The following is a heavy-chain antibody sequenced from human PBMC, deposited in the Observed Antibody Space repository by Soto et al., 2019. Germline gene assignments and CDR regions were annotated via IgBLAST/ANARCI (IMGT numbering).Heavy chain of an antibody. J-gene: IGHJ4*02. CDR2: INQDGSES. D-gene: IGHD2-2*01. CDR3: ARPARECSSPGCAN. CDR1: GLTFSNYW. V-gene: IGHV3-7*01. Sequence: EVQLGESGGGLVQPGGSLRLSCVASGLTFSNYWMSWVRQAPGKGLEWVANINQDGSESYYVDSVKGRFTISRDNAKNSLYLQMTSLRAEDTAVYYCARPARECSSPGCANWGQGTLVTVSS.